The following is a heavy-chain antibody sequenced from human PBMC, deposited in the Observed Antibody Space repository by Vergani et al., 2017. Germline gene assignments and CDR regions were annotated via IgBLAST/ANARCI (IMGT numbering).Heavy chain of an antibody. V-gene: IGHV3-30*03. CDR2: ISYDGYKK. CDR1: GFPFSDYG. Sequence: QVQLVESGGGEVQPGRSLRLSCSAAGFPFSDYGVHWVRQAPGKGLEWVSVISYDGYKKKYADSVKGRFTISRDNSKNTLYLEMNALRAEDTAVYYCARDFLTRVTTLDYYYMGVWGKGTTVTVSS. CDR3: ARDFLTRVTTLDYYYMGV. J-gene: IGHJ6*03. D-gene: IGHD1-1*01.